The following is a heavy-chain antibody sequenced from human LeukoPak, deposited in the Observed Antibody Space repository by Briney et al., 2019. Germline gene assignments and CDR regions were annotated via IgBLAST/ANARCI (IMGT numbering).Heavy chain of an antibody. J-gene: IGHJ4*02. CDR2: INHDGGAK. Sequence: PGGSLRLSGVASGFIFRNYWMSWVRQAPGKGLEWVANINHDGGAKNYVDSVKGRFTISRDNAKSSLYLQMNSLRVEDTAVYYCAITGGPTVTAFDLWGQGILVTVSS. CDR3: AITGGPTVTAFDL. V-gene: IGHV3-7*02. D-gene: IGHD4-17*01. CDR1: GFIFRNYW.